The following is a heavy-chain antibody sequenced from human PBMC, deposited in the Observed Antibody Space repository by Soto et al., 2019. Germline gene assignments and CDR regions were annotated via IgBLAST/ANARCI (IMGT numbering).Heavy chain of an antibody. CDR1: GXTXXSYA. Sequence: QVQLVQSGAEVKKPXSSXXXXXKAXGXTXXSYAXXXVRXAPXXXLEGMGGIIPIFGTANYAQKFQGRVTITADKSTSTAYMELSSLRSEDTAVYYCARGDGYNGDFDYWGQGTLVTVSS. V-gene: IGHV1-69*06. CDR2: IIPIFGTA. D-gene: IGHD5-12*01. CDR3: ARGDGYNGDFDY. J-gene: IGHJ4*02.